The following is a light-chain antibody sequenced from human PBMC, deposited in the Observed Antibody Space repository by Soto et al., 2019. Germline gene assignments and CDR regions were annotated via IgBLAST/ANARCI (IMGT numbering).Light chain of an antibody. V-gene: IGKV3-20*01. CDR2: GAS. CDR3: QQYGSSGT. J-gene: IGKJ1*01. Sequence: IVLTQSPGTLSLSPGERVTLSCRASQTISRNYLAWYQQKPGLAPRLIMYGASNRATGIPDRFSGSGSGTDFTLTISRLEPEDFAVYYCQQYGSSGTFGQGTKVDIK. CDR1: QTISRNY.